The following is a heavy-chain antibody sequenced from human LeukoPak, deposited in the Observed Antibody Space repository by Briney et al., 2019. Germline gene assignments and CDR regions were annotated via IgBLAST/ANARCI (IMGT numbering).Heavy chain of an antibody. D-gene: IGHD4-23*01. Sequence: PGGSLRLSCAASGFTFSSYAMSWVRQAPGQGLEWVSAISGSGGSTYYADSVKGRFTISRDNAKNSLYLQMNSLRAEDTAVYYCARGGLGNFDWGQGTLVTVSS. CDR2: ISGSGGST. V-gene: IGHV3-23*01. CDR3: ARGGLGNFD. J-gene: IGHJ4*02. CDR1: GFTFSSYA.